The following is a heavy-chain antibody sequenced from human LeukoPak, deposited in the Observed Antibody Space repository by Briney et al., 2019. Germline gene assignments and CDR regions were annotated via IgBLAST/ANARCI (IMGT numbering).Heavy chain of an antibody. Sequence: GGFLRISCAAPGVPVSSNYMSWGRQAPGKGVEGVSVFYCGGNTYYADSVKGRFTISRDNSKNTLFLQMDSLRADDTAVYYCARGGRAGWSGSYEDSFDIWGQGTMVTVSS. J-gene: IGHJ3*02. CDR2: FYCGGNT. CDR1: GVPVSSNY. CDR3: ARGGRAGWSGSYEDSFDI. D-gene: IGHD1-26*01. V-gene: IGHV3-53*01.